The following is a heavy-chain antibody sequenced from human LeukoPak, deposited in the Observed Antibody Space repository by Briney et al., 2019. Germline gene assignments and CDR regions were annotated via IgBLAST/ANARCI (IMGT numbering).Heavy chain of an antibody. CDR3: ARGQYKSGWYYEY. V-gene: IGHV4-34*01. CDR2: INHYGNT. D-gene: IGHD6-19*01. J-gene: IGHJ4*02. CDR1: GGSFSGYF. Sequence: SETLSLTCAVYGGSFSGYFWSWIRRPPGKGLERTGEINHYGNTNYNPSLKSRVTISVDTSKNQFSLKLSPVTAADTAVYYCARGQYKSGWYYEYWGQGTLVTVS.